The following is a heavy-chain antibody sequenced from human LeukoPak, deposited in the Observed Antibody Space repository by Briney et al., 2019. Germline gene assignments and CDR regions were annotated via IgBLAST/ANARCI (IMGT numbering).Heavy chain of an antibody. CDR3: AREHSNLNWFDP. Sequence: SQTLSLTCTVSGGSISGGGYYWSWIRQHPGMGRDGVVYIYYSGSTYYNPSLKSRVTISVDTSKNQFSLKLSSVTAADTAVYYCAREHSNLNWFDPWGQGTLVTVSS. V-gene: IGHV4-31*03. CDR2: IYYSGST. J-gene: IGHJ5*02. D-gene: IGHD4-11*01. CDR1: GGSISGGGYY.